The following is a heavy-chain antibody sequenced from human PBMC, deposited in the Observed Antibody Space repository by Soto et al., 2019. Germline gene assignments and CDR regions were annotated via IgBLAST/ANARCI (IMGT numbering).Heavy chain of an antibody. CDR1: GGTFRTSA. V-gene: IGHV1-69*01. CDR2: IMPVFPTP. CDR3: ARDKDRQQLGGNYYYIMDV. D-gene: IGHD3-3*02. J-gene: IGHJ6*01. Sequence: QVQVMQSGAGVKKPGSSVKVSCTTSGGTFRTSAISWVREAAGQGLEWMGGIMPVFPTPDYAQKFQGRVTITADESTGTVYMELSSLRSEDTAVYYCARDKDRQQLGGNYYYIMDVWGQGTTVTVSS.